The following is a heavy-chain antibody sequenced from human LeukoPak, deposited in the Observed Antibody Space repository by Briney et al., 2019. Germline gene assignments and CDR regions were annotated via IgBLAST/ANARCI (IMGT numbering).Heavy chain of an antibody. Sequence: PGGSLRLSCAASGFTVSSSYMSWVRQAPGKGLEWVSVIYSGGSTYYADSVKGRFTISRDNSKNTLYLQMNSLRAEDTAVYYCARGVSMRRGDAIYNWFDPWGQGTLVTVSS. D-gene: IGHD3-10*01. V-gene: IGHV3-66*01. J-gene: IGHJ5*02. CDR1: GFTVSSSY. CDR2: IYSGGST. CDR3: ARGVSMRRGDAIYNWFDP.